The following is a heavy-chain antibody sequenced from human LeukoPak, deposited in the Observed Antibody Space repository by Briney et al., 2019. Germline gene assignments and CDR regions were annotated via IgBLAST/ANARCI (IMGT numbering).Heavy chain of an antibody. J-gene: IGHJ4*02. CDR2: ISYSGSTK. Sequence: GGSLRLSCAASGFTFSGYNMNWVRQAPGKGLEWISFISYSGSTKYYTDSVKGRFTISRDSAKNSVCLQMNSLRAEDTAVYYCARDGDGNLDHWGQGTLVTVSS. CDR1: GFTFSGYN. V-gene: IGHV3-48*01. D-gene: IGHD1-14*01. CDR3: ARDGDGNLDH.